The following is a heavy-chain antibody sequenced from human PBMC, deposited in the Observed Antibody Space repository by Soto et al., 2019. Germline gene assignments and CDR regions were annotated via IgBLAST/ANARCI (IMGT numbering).Heavy chain of an antibody. Sequence: GESLKISFKASGYIFGNSWIGWVRQMPGKGLEWMGIIYPGDSDTTYSPSFQGQITISADKSISTAYLQWSSLKPSDTAMYYCARREAWYYFDYWGQGTLVTVSS. J-gene: IGHJ4*02. CDR3: ARREAWYYFDY. CDR2: IYPGDSDT. D-gene: IGHD2-15*01. V-gene: IGHV5-51*01. CDR1: GYIFGNSW.